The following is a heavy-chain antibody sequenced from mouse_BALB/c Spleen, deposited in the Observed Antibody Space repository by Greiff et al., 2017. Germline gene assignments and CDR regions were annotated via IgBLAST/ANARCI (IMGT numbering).Heavy chain of an antibody. Sequence: VQLKESGAELVKPGASVKLSCTASGFNIKDTYMHWVKQRPEQGLEWIGRIDPANGNTKYDPKFQGKATITADTSSNTAYLQLSSLTSEDTAVYYCARGGNYDYAWFAYWGQGTLVTVSA. CDR1: GFNIKDTY. J-gene: IGHJ3*01. CDR2: IDPANGNT. CDR3: ARGGNYDYAWFAY. V-gene: IGHV14-3*02. D-gene: IGHD2-4*01.